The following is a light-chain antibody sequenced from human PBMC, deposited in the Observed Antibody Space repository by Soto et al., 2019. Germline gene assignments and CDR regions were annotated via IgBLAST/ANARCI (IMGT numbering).Light chain of an antibody. CDR2: DVS. J-gene: IGLJ1*01. V-gene: IGLV2-14*03. CDR3: VSYSTSTTKV. Sequence: QSALTQPASVSGSPALSITISCTGTSSDVGRYNYVSWYQQHPAKAPQLLIYDVSNRPLGVSTRFSGSKSGKTASQTISCLHAKDDADYYCVSYSTSTTKVFGTGTKVTAL. CDR1: SSDVGRYNY.